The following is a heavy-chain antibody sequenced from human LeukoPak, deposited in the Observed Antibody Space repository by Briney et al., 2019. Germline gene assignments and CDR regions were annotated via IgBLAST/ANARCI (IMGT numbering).Heavy chain of an antibody. CDR1: GGSISSSSYY. CDR3: ARGTAMVTTGDY. CDR2: IYYSGST. V-gene: IGHV4-39*07. Sequence: SETLSLTCTVSGGSISSSSYYWGWIRQPPGNGLEWIGSIYYSGSTYYNPSLKSRVTISVDTSKNQFSLKLSSVTAADTAVYYCARGTAMVTTGDYWGQGTLVTVSS. J-gene: IGHJ4*02. D-gene: IGHD5-18*01.